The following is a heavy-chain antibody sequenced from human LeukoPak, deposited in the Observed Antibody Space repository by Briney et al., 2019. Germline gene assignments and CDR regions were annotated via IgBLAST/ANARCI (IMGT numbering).Heavy chain of an antibody. CDR3: AGRGIVTGYFDF. CDR2: IFHSGST. D-gene: IGHD3-9*01. V-gene: IGHV4-39*01. J-gene: IGHJ4*02. CDR1: GDSITNSNFY. Sequence: SEPLSLTCTVSGDSITNSNFYWRWIRQSPGKGLEWIGSIFHSGSTSYNPSLKSRVTISVDTSKNQFYLRVRSVTAAETALYYCAGRGIVTGYFDFWGRGTLVTVSS.